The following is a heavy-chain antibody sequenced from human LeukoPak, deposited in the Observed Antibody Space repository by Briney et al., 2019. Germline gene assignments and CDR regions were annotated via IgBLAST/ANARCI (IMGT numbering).Heavy chain of an antibody. CDR1: GFTFSSYA. D-gene: IGHD1-26*01. Sequence: GGSLRLSCAASGFTFSSYAMHWVRQAPGKGLEWVAVISYDGSNKYYADSVKGRFTISRDNPKNTLYLQMNSLRAEDTAVYYCARVGSYSFDYWGQGTLVTVSS. J-gene: IGHJ4*02. CDR2: ISYDGSNK. V-gene: IGHV3-30-3*01. CDR3: ARVGSYSFDY.